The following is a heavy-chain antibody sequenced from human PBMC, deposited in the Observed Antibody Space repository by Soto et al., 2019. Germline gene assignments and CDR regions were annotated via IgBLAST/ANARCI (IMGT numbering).Heavy chain of an antibody. CDR2: IAGSGRDT. CDR1: GFAFSNYA. D-gene: IGHD2-15*01. V-gene: IGHV3-23*01. Sequence: HPLGSLSLSCAASGFAFSNYAMNWVRQTSGKGLECVSIIAGSGRDTYYADSVQGLFTISRDNSMNTLYLQMSSLRAEDTAIYYCAKGTLVSCSGVRCYPFDYWGQGTLVTVSS. J-gene: IGHJ4*02. CDR3: AKGTLVSCSGVRCYPFDY.